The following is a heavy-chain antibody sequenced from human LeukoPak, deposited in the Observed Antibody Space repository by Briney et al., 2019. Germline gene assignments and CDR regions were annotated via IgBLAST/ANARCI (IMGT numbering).Heavy chain of an antibody. CDR2: INHSGST. CDR1: GGSFSGYY. D-gene: IGHD3-22*01. Sequence: KPSETLSLTCAVYGGSFSGYYWSWIRQPPGKGLEWIGEINHSGSTNYNPSLKSRVTISVDTSKNQFSLKLSSVTAADTAVYYCARGLMYYDTSGFGDYWGQGTLVTVSS. V-gene: IGHV4-34*01. CDR3: ARGLMYYDTSGFGDY. J-gene: IGHJ4*02.